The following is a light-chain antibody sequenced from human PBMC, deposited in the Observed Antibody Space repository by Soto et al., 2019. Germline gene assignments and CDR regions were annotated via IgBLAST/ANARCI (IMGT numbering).Light chain of an antibody. CDR3: ASNTPTWV. J-gene: IGLJ3*02. CDR1: SSDVGGHNS. V-gene: IGLV2-14*03. CDR2: EVT. Sequence: QSVLTQPASVSGSPGQTISISCIGTSSDVGGHNSVSWYQQHPGKAPKLIIYEVTKRPSGISNRFSGSKSANTASLTISGLQADGEAAYYCASNTPTWVFGGGTQLTVL.